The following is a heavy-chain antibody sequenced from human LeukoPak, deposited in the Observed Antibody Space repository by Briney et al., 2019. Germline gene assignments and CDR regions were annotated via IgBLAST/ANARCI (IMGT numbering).Heavy chain of an antibody. CDR3: ARDLVSSIPDYYYCMDV. J-gene: IGHJ6*04. D-gene: IGHD2-2*01. Sequence: GASVTVSCKASGGTFSSYAISWVRQAPGQGLEWMGGIIPTFGTANYAQKFQGRVTITADESTSTAYMELSSLRSEDTAVYYCARDLVSSIPDYYYCMDVWGKGTTVTVSS. V-gene: IGHV1-69*13. CDR2: IIPTFGTA. CDR1: GGTFSSYA.